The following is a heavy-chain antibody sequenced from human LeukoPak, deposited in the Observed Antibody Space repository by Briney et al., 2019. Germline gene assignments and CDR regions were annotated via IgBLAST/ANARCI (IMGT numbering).Heavy chain of an antibody. V-gene: IGHV3-23*01. CDR3: AKVRYSGSHQGAFDI. Sequence: GGSLRLSCSASGFTFSSYAMSWVRQAPGKGLEWVSAISGSGGSTYYADSVKGRFTISRDNSKNTLYLQMNSLRAEDTAVYYCAKVRYSGSHQGAFDIWGQGTMVTVSS. J-gene: IGHJ3*02. CDR2: ISGSGGST. D-gene: IGHD1-26*01. CDR1: GFTFSSYA.